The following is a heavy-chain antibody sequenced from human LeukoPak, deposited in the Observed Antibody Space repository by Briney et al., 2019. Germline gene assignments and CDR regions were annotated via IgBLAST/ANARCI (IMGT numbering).Heavy chain of an antibody. CDR3: ARVSGIPWEVLYYFDY. V-gene: IGHV3-7*01. CDR1: GFTFSSYW. J-gene: IGHJ4*02. CDR2: IKQDGSEK. Sequence: GGSLRLSCAASGFTFSSYWMSWVRQAPGKGLEWVANIKQDGSEKYYVDSVKGRFTISRDNAKNSLYLQMNSLRAEDTAVYYCARVSGIPWEVLYYFDYWGQGTLVTVSS. D-gene: IGHD1-26*01.